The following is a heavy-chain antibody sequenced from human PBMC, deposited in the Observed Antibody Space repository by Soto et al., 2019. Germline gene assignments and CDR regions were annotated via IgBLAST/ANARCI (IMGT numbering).Heavy chain of an antibody. Sequence: GGSLRLSCAASGLTFSSFAVNWVRQAPGKGLEWVSGISGSGGSTYYADSVKGRFTISRDNSKNTLYLQMSSLRAEDTAVYYCANQEVGGSYVYTFDPWGQGTLVTVSS. J-gene: IGHJ5*02. CDR3: ANQEVGGSYVYTFDP. CDR1: GLTFSSFA. D-gene: IGHD1-26*01. CDR2: ISGSGGST. V-gene: IGHV3-23*01.